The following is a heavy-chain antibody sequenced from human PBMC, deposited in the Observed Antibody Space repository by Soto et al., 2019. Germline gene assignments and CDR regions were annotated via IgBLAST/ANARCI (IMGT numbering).Heavy chain of an antibody. J-gene: IGHJ4*02. CDR3: ARDSRIAAAGSIDY. D-gene: IGHD6-13*01. Sequence: SETLSLTCTVSGGSISSSSYYWGWIRQPPGKGLEWIGSIYYSGSTYYNPSLKSRVTISVDTSKNQFSLKLSSGTAADTAVYYCARDSRIAAAGSIDYWGQGTLVTVSS. CDR1: GGSISSSSYY. CDR2: IYYSGST. V-gene: IGHV4-39*07.